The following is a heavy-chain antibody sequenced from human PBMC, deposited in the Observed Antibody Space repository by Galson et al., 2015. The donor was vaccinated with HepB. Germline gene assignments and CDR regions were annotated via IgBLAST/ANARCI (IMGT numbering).Heavy chain of an antibody. V-gene: IGHV1-18*04. CDR2: ISVYSGYT. D-gene: IGHD3-10*01. CDR1: GYTFTSDG. CDR3: ARVGGDSVVSNWFDP. Sequence: SVKVSCKASGYTFTSDGITWVRQAPGQGLEWMGWISVYSGYTNYAQKFQGRVTLTTDTSTSTAYMEVTNLGFDDTAVYFCARVGGDSVVSNWFDPWGQGTLGTV. J-gene: IGHJ5*02.